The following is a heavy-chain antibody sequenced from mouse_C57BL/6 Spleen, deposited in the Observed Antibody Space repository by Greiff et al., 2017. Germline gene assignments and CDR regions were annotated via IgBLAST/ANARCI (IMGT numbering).Heavy chain of an antibody. CDR2: INPSNGGT. D-gene: IGHD1-1*01. J-gene: IGHJ4*01. Sequence: QVQLQQSGTELVKPGASVKLSCKASGYTFTSYWMHWVKQRPGQGLEWLGNINPSNGGTNYNEKFKSKATLTVDKSSSTAYMQLSSLTSEDAAVYYCSRRYGSSYNAMDYWGQGTSVTVSS. CDR1: GYTFTSYW. V-gene: IGHV1-53*01. CDR3: SRRYGSSYNAMDY.